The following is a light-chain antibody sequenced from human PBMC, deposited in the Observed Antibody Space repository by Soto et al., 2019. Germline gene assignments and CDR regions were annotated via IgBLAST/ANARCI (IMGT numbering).Light chain of an antibody. V-gene: IGKV3-20*01. CDR3: QQHGGSPLYS. CDR2: GAS. Sequence: EIVLTQSPGTLSLSPGERATLSCRASQSVSSNYLAWYQQKPGRAPRLLVYGASGRATGIPDRFSGSGSGTDFTLTISSLEPEDFAVYYCQQHGGSPLYSFGQGTKLEVK. CDR1: QSVSSNY. J-gene: IGKJ2*03.